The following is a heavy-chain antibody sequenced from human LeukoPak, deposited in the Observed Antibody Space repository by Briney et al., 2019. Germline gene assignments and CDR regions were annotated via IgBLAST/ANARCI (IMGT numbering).Heavy chain of an antibody. CDR3: VEGGAARFDY. CDR2: IEYSGGSA. V-gene: IGHV3-23*01. J-gene: IGHJ4*02. Sequence: GGSLRLSCIVSGFTLSSYEMSWIRQAPGKGLEWVASIEYSGGSAYYADSVKGRFTISRDNSKNTLYLQMNSLRAEDTAVYYCVEGGAARFDYWGQGTLVTVSS. D-gene: IGHD5-18*01. CDR1: GFTLSSYE.